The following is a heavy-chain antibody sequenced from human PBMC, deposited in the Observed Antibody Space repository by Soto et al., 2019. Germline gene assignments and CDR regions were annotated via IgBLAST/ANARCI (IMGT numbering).Heavy chain of an antibody. CDR3: ASQRDGYSIDY. V-gene: IGHV4-39*01. CDR1: GDSITNTTYY. Sequence: PXATLSLTCSVSGDSITNTTYYWDWIRQPPGKGLEWLGSVYKSGSTYYNPSLKSRVTVSVDTAKNQFSLELDSVTAADTAVYYCASQRDGYSIDYWGQGSLVTVSS. J-gene: IGHJ4*02. D-gene: IGHD4-4*01. CDR2: VYKSGST.